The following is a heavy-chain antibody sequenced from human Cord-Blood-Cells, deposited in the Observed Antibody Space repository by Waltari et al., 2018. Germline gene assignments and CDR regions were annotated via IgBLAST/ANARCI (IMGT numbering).Heavy chain of an antibody. CDR2: INPNSGGT. CDR1: GYTFTGYY. V-gene: IGHV1-2*04. D-gene: IGHD3-22*01. Sequence: QVQLVQSGAEVKKPGASVKVSRKASGYTFTGYYMHWVRQAPGQGLEWMGWINPNSGGTNYAQKFQGWVTMTRDTSISTAYMELSRLRSDDTAVYYCARGGGYYYDSSGYYDAFDIWGQGTMVTVSS. CDR3: ARGGGYYYDSSGYYDAFDI. J-gene: IGHJ3*02.